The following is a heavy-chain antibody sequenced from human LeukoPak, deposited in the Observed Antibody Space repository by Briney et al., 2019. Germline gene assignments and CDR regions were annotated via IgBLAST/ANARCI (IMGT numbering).Heavy chain of an antibody. CDR3: ARTENCIPEDWFDP. D-gene: IGHD2-2*02. V-gene: IGHV4-4*02. Sequence: SGTLSLTCGVSGGSITSTNWWSWVRQTPGQGLEWIGEISLNGVTNYNPSLNSRVTLSVDTSKNQFSLKLSSVTAADTAVYYCARTENCIPEDWFDPWGQGTLVTVSS. CDR2: ISLNGVT. CDR1: GGSITSTNW. J-gene: IGHJ5*02.